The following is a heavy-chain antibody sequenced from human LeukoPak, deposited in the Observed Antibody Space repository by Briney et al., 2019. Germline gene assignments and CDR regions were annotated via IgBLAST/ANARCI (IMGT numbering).Heavy chain of an antibody. CDR1: GGSISSSSYY. CDR3: ARVRQRTLDY. CDR2: IYYSGST. Sequence: PSETLSLTCTVSGGSISSSSYYWGWIRQPPGKGLEWIGSIYYSGSTYYNPSLKSRVTISVDTSKNQFSLKLSPVTAADTAVYYCARVRQRTLDYWGQGTLVTVSS. V-gene: IGHV4-39*07. J-gene: IGHJ4*02.